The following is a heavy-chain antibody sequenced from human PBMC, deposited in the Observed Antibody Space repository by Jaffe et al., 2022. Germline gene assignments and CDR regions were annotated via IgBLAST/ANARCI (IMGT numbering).Heavy chain of an antibody. J-gene: IGHJ4*02. D-gene: IGHD3-3*01. Sequence: EVQLLESGGGLVQPGGSLRLSCAASGFTFSSYAMSWVRQAPGKGLEWVSAISGSGGSTYYADSVKGRFTISRDNSKNTLYLQMNSLRAEDTAVYYCAKDHLPDFWSGYVPYYFDYWGQGTLVTVSS. CDR1: GFTFSSYA. CDR2: ISGSGGST. CDR3: AKDHLPDFWSGYVPYYFDY. V-gene: IGHV3-23*01.